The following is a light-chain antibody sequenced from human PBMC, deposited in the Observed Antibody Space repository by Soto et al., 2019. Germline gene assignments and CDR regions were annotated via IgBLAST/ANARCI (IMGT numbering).Light chain of an antibody. CDR1: QSIINNY. J-gene: IGKJ2*01. Sequence: EFVLTQSPGTLSLSPGERATLSCRASQSIINNYLAWYQQRPGQAPRLLIYGSSDRATGIPGRFSGSGSGTDFTLTISRLEPEDFAVYYCHQYGSSPPYTFGQGTKVEI. CDR2: GSS. V-gene: IGKV3-20*01. CDR3: HQYGSSPPYT.